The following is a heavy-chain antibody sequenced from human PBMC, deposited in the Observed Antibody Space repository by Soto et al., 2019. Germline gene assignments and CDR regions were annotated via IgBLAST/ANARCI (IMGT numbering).Heavy chain of an antibody. Sequence: ESGHTLVNPTQTLRLTCTFSGFSLSSSGMRVSWIRQPPGKALEWLARIDWDDDKYYSTSLRTRLTISKDTSKNQVVLTMTNMDPVDTATYYCAKTGTDGSWFDPWGQGTLVTVSS. CDR2: IDWDDDK. CDR3: AKTGTDGSWFDP. D-gene: IGHD1-1*01. J-gene: IGHJ5*02. V-gene: IGHV2-70*04. CDR1: GFSLSSSGMR.